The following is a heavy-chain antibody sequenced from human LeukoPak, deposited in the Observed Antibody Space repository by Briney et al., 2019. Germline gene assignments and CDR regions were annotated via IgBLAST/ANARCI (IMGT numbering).Heavy chain of an antibody. CDR2: IYYSGST. Sequence: PSETLSLTCTVSGDSISSSRYYWGWIRQPPGKGLEWIGTIYYSGSTYYNPSLKSRVTISADTSKNQFSLKVSSVTAADTAVYYCARAGNNWSFDYWGQGTLVTVSS. D-gene: IGHD1-1*01. CDR3: ARAGNNWSFDY. CDR1: GDSISSSRYY. J-gene: IGHJ4*02. V-gene: IGHV4-39*07.